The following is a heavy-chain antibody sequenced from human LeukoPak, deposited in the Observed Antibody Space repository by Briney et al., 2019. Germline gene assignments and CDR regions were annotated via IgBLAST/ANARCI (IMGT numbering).Heavy chain of an antibody. CDR2: IIPIFGTA. V-gene: IGHV1-69*13. CDR1: GGTFSSYA. Sequence: ASVTVSCKASGGTFSSYAISWVRQAPGQGLEWMGGIIPIFGTANYAQKFQGRVTITADESTSTAYMELSSLRSEDTAVYYCALGGPTVTTNYFDYWGQGTLVTVSS. D-gene: IGHD4-17*01. CDR3: ALGGPTVTTNYFDY. J-gene: IGHJ4*02.